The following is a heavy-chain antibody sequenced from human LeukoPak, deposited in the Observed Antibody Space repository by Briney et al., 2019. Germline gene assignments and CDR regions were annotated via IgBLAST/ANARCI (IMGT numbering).Heavy chain of an antibody. J-gene: IGHJ4*02. CDR3: ARDHPIVGAPDY. Sequence: GGSLRLSCAASGFTFSSYSMNWVRQAPGKGLEWVSYISSSSTIYYADSVKGRFTISRDNAKNSLYLKMNSLRAEDTAVYYCARDHPIVGAPDYWVQGTLVTVSS. D-gene: IGHD1-26*01. CDR1: GFTFSSYS. CDR2: ISSSSTI. V-gene: IGHV3-48*01.